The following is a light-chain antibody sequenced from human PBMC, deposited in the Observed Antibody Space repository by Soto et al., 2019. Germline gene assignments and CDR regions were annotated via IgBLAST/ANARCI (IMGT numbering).Light chain of an antibody. Sequence: QSALTQPASVSGSPGQSITLSCTGTSSDVGGYNYVSWYQQRPGKAPKLMIYEVSNRPSGVSNRFSGSKSGNTASLTISGLQADDEADYFRSSYTSASASVIFGGGTKLTVL. V-gene: IGLV2-14*03. CDR1: SSDVGGYNY. CDR3: SSYTSASASVI. CDR2: EVS. J-gene: IGLJ2*01.